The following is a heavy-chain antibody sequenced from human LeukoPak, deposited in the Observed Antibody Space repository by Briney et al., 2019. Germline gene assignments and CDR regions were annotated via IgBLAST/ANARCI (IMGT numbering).Heavy chain of an antibody. CDR2: ISGSGGST. J-gene: IGHJ6*02. CDR1: GFTFSSYA. V-gene: IGHV3-23*01. Sequence: GGSLRLSCAASGFTFSSYAMSWVRQAPGKGLEWVSAISGSGGSTYYADSVKGRFTISRDNPKNTLYLQMNSLRAEDTAVYYCAKAQGPDDFWSGYRYYYGMDVWGQGTTVTVSS. D-gene: IGHD3-3*01. CDR3: AKAQGPDDFWSGYRYYYGMDV.